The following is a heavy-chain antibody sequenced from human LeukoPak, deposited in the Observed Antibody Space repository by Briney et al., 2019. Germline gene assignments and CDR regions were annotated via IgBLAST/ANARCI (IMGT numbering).Heavy chain of an antibody. Sequence: GSLRLSCAASGFTFTSAWMSWVRQAPGKRLEWVGRIKGKTAAGAPDYVASVKGRFTISRDDSKNTLFLQMNSLKTEDTAVYYCITGDYDFWSGFYSPNHYFDYWGQGTLVTVSS. CDR2: IKGKTAAGAP. CDR3: ITGDYDFWSGFYSPNHYFDY. D-gene: IGHD3-3*01. V-gene: IGHV3-15*01. CDR1: GFTFTSAW. J-gene: IGHJ4*02.